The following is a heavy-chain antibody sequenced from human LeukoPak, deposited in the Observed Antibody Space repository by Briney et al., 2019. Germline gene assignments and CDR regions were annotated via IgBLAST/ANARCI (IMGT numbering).Heavy chain of an antibody. CDR3: ARARGRYAYYFDY. Sequence: SETLSLTCAVYGGSFSGYYWSWIREPPGKGLEWSGEINHSGSTNYNPSLKSRVTISVDTSKNQFSLKLSSVTAADTAVYYCARARGRYAYYFDYWGQGTLVTVSS. V-gene: IGHV4-34*01. J-gene: IGHJ4*02. CDR2: INHSGST. CDR1: GGSFSGYY. D-gene: IGHD3-16*01.